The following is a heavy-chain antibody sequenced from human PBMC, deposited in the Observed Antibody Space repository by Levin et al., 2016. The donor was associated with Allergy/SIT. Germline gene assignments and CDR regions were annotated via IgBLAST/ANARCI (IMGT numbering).Heavy chain of an antibody. Sequence: SETLSLTCAVYGGSFSGYYWSWIRQPPGKGLEWIGEINHSGSTNYNPSLKSRVTISVDTSKNQFSLKLSSVTAADTAVYYCARDLRLGSNPFGYWGQGTLVTVSS. CDR2: INHSGST. V-gene: IGHV4-34*01. CDR1: GGSFSGYY. D-gene: IGHD4-11*01. J-gene: IGHJ4*02. CDR3: ARDLRLGSNPFGY.